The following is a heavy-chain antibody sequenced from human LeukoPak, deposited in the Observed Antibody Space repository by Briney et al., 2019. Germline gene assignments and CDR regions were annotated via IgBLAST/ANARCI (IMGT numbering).Heavy chain of an antibody. Sequence: PGGSLPLSCASSGFPFSSYWMHWARQAPGKGLVWVSRINSDGSSTSYADSVKGRFTISRDNAKNTLYLQMNSLRAEDTAVYYCAGGKATVKDYWGQGTLVTVSS. CDR2: INSDGSST. CDR1: GFPFSSYW. V-gene: IGHV3-74*01. J-gene: IGHJ4*02. D-gene: IGHD4-17*01. CDR3: AGGKATVKDY.